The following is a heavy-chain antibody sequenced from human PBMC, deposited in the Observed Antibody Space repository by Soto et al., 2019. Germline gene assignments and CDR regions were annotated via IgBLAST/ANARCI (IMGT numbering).Heavy chain of an antibody. D-gene: IGHD3-16*01. CDR1: GYSFTRYG. Sequence: ASVKVSCKASGYSFTRYGIAWARQAPGQELEWMGWINTYNGNTNYAQNLQGRVTLTTDTSTSTAYMELTSLRSNDTVIYYCAMVDVYVTPSPQDVWGQGTTVTVSS. J-gene: IGHJ6*02. CDR3: AMVDVYVTPSPQDV. CDR2: INTYNGNT. V-gene: IGHV1-18*01.